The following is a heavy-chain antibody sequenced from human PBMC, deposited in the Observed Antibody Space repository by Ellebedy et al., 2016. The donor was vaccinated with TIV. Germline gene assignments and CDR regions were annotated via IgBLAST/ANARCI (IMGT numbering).Heavy chain of an antibody. V-gene: IGHV4-4*07. CDR2: IYIGGRT. CDR3: ARDGHYSSWHDDAFDI. CDR1: GGSISDDY. J-gene: IGHJ3*02. Sequence: GSLRLSXTVSGGSISDDYWSWIRQPAGKGLEWIGRIYIGGRTNYNPSLKSRVTMSVDTSKNQFSLKLRSVTAADTAVYYCARDGHYSSWHDDAFDIWGQGTMVTVSS. D-gene: IGHD6-13*01.